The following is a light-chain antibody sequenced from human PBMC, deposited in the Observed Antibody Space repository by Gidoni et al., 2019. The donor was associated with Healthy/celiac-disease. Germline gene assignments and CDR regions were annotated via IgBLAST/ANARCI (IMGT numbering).Light chain of an antibody. CDR3: QQPGT. V-gene: IGKV1-9*01. CDR1: QGISSY. Sequence: IQLTQSPSSLSASVGDRVTITCRASQGISSYLAWDQQKPGKAPKLLIYAASTLQSGVPSRFSGSGSGTDFTLTISSLQPEDFATYYCQQPGTFXXXTKVEIK. J-gene: IGKJ1*01. CDR2: AAS.